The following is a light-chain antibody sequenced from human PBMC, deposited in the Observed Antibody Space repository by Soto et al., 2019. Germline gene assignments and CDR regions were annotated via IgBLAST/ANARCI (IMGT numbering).Light chain of an antibody. CDR1: SSDVGGYDF. V-gene: IGLV2-14*01. CDR2: EVS. Sequence: QSVLTQPASVSGSPGQSITISCTGTSSDVGGYDFVSWYQQYPGKAPKLMIYEVSNRPSGVSNRFSGSKSGNTASLTISTLQAEDEADYYCVSFTVTYSYVFGTGTKVTVL. J-gene: IGLJ1*01. CDR3: VSFTVTYSYV.